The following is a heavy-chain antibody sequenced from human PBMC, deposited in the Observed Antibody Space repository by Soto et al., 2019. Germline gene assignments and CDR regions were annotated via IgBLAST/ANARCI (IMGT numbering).Heavy chain of an antibody. CDR2: ISSSSSYI. CDR1: GFTFSSYS. J-gene: IGHJ3*02. CDR3: ARGAPSHLWSAAGAFDI. V-gene: IGHV3-21*01. Sequence: PGGSLRLSCAASGFTFSSYSMNWVRQAPGKGLEWVSSISSSSSYIYYADSVKGRFTISRDNAKNSLYLQMNSLRAEDTAVYYCARGAPSHLWSAAGAFDIWGQGTMVTVSS. D-gene: IGHD2-21*01.